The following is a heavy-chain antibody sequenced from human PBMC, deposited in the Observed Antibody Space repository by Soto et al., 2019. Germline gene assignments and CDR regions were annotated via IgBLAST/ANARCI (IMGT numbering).Heavy chain of an antibody. V-gene: IGHV4-34*01. Sequence: SETLSLTCAVYGGSFSGYYWSWIRQPPGKGLEWIGVINHSGSTNCNPSLKSRVTISVDTSKNQFSLKLSSVTAADTAVYYCARGRAVRSSSSVYYYYYGMDVWGQGTTVTVSS. D-gene: IGHD6-6*01. J-gene: IGHJ6*02. CDR3: ARGRAVRSSSSVYYYYYGMDV. CDR1: GGSFSGYY. CDR2: INHSGST.